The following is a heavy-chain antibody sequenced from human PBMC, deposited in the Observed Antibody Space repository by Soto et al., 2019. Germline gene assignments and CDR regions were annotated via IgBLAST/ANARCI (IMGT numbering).Heavy chain of an antibody. Sequence: QVQLVQSGAEVKKPGASVRVSCKVSGYILRDLSMHWVRQAPGKGLEWMGGYDPEEHKIVYAQKFQGRVTMTEDTSTDTAYMELSSLRSDDTAVYYCATVFGGNYHAYFDKWSQGTLVTVSS. CDR3: ATVFGGNYHAYFDK. V-gene: IGHV1-24*01. D-gene: IGHD1-26*01. CDR1: GYILRDLS. J-gene: IGHJ4*02. CDR2: YDPEEHKI.